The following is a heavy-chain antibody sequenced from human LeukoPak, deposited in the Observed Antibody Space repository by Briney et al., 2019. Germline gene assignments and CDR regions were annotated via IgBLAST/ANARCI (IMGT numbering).Heavy chain of an antibody. CDR2: IRYDGSNK. D-gene: IGHD2-15*01. CDR3: AKDFVVVAASDY. J-gene: IGHJ4*02. V-gene: IGHV3-30*02. CDR1: GFTFRSYG. Sequence: GGSLRLFXAASGFTFRSYGMHWVRQAPGKGLEWAAFIRYDGSNKYYADSVKGRFTISRDNSKSTLYLQMNSLRAEDTAVYYCAKDFVVVAASDYWGQGTPVTVSS.